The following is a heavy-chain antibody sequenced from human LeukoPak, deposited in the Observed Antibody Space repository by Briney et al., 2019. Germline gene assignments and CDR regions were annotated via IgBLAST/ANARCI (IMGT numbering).Heavy chain of an antibody. CDR2: ISYDGSNK. J-gene: IGHJ4*02. CDR1: GFTFSGYA. CDR3: AKGFRSAYFDY. Sequence: PGRSLRLSCAASGFTFSGYAMHWVRQAPGKGLEWVAVISYDGSNKYYADSVKGRFTISRDNSKKTLYLQMNSLRAEDTAVYYCAKGFRSAYFDYWGQGTLVTVSS. V-gene: IGHV3-30*04.